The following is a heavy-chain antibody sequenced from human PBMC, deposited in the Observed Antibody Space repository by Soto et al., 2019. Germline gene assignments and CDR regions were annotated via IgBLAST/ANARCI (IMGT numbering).Heavy chain of an antibody. CDR1: GVSISSDY. Sequence: SETLSLTCTVSGVSISSDYWSWIRQPPGKGLEWIGYIYHSGSTNYNPPLKSRVTMSVDTSKNQLSLRLSSVTAADTAVYYCARLKNPYYYDASGFYVDYWGQGTLVTVSS. D-gene: IGHD3-22*01. CDR2: IYHSGST. V-gene: IGHV4-59*01. CDR3: ARLKNPYYYDASGFYVDY. J-gene: IGHJ4*02.